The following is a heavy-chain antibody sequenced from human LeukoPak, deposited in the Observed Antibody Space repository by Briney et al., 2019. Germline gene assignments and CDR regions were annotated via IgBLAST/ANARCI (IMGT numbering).Heavy chain of an antibody. Sequence: SETLSLTCAVYGGSFSGYYWSWIRQPTGKGLEWIGEINHSGSTNYNPSLKSRVTISVDTSKNQFSLKLSSVTAADTAVYYCARGNYYGSGSYYNPRRSWFDPWGQGTLVTVSS. CDR1: GGSFSGYY. CDR3: ARGNYYGSGSYYNPRRSWFDP. D-gene: IGHD3-10*01. CDR2: INHSGST. J-gene: IGHJ5*02. V-gene: IGHV4-34*01.